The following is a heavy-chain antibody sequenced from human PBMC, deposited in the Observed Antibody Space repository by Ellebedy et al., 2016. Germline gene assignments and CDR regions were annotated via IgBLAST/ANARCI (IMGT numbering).Heavy chain of an antibody. CDR1: GYTLSSYG. J-gene: IGHJ5*02. V-gene: IGHV1-2*02. D-gene: IGHD3-16*01. CDR2: INPNSGGK. Sequence: ASVQVSCXASGYTLSSYGIRWVRQAPGQGLEWMGWINPNSGGKNYAQKLQGRVTMTRDTSLSPAYMERSRLRSEHTAVYDGAGGGWGSTSWFDPWGQGTLVTVSS. CDR3: AGGGWGSTSWFDP.